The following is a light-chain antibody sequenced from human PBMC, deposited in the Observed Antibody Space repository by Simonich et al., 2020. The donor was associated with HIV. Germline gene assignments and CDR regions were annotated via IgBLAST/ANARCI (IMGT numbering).Light chain of an antibody. V-gene: IGKV3-15*01. CDR2: DAS. J-gene: IGKJ1*01. CDR1: QSVSSN. CDR3: QQYNKWPPTWT. Sequence: EIVMTQSPATLSVSPGQRATLSCRASQSVSSNLAWYQQKPGQAPRLLISDASTRATGIPARFGGSGSGTEFTLTISSLQSEDFGVYYCQQYNKWPPTWTFGQGTKVEIK.